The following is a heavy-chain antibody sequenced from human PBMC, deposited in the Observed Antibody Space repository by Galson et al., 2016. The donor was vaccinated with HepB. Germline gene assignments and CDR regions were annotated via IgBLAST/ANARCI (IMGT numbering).Heavy chain of an antibody. V-gene: IGHV4-34*01. J-gene: IGHJ4*02. CDR3: ARSWGGNY. Sequence: SETLSLTCAVYGGSFSGYYWSWIRQPPGKGLEWIGEINHSGSTNYNPSLKSRVTVSVDTSNNQFSLKLSSVTAADTAVYYCARSWGGNYWGQGTLVTVSS. CDR2: INHSGST. D-gene: IGHD2-21*01. CDR1: GGSFSGYY.